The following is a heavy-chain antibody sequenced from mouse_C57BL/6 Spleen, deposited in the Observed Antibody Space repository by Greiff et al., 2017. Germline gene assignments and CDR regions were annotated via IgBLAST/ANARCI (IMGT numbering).Heavy chain of an antibody. CDR3: ARCPWDYHYSMDY. V-gene: IGHV1-55*01. Sequence: QVQLQQPGAELVKPGASVQMSCKASGYNFTSYWITWVKQRPGQGLAWIGAIYPGSGSTNYNEKCKSKATLTGDTSSSAAYMQLSSLTSEDSAVYDGARCPWDYHYSMDYWGQGTSVTVSS. J-gene: IGHJ4*01. CDR1: GYNFTSYW. D-gene: IGHD2-4*01. CDR2: IYPGSGST.